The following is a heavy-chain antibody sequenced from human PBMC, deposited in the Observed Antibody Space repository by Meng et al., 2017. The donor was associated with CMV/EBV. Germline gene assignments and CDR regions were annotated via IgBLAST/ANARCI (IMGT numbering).Heavy chain of an antibody. CDR3: AKVSPLINSYYFDY. CDR1: GFTFSNYA. D-gene: IGHD4-23*01. V-gene: IGHV3-23*01. J-gene: IGHJ4*02. CDR2: ISGSGGST. Sequence: GESLKISCAASGFTFSNYAMSWVRQAPGKGLEWVSTISGSGGSTYYADSVKGRFTISRDISKNTLYLQMNSLRAEDTAVYYCAKVSPLINSYYFDYWGQGTLVNRLL.